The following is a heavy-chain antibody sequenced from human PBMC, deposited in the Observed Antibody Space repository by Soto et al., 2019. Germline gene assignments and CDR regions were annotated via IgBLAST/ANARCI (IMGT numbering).Heavy chain of an antibody. CDR3: ARGSSSDFDY. J-gene: IGHJ4*02. CDR1: GGSISSHY. D-gene: IGHD6-13*01. V-gene: IGHV4-59*11. CDR2: IYYSGST. Sequence: SETLSLTCTVSGGSISSHYWSWIRQPPGKGLEWIGYIYYSGSTNYNPSLKSRVTISVDTSKNQFSLKLSSVTAADTAVYYCARGSSSDFDYWGQGTLVTVSS.